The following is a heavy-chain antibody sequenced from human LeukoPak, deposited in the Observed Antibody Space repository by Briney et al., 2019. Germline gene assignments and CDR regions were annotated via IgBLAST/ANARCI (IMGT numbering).Heavy chain of an antibody. CDR3: ARFRCDYYGSGSYCITPYSLDY. V-gene: IGHV4-30-2*01. Sequence: PSQTLSLTCAVSGGSISSGGYSWSWIRQPPGKGLEWIGYINHSGSTNYNPSLKSRVTISVDTSKNQFSLKLSSVTAADTAVYYCARFRCDYYGSGSYCITPYSLDYWGQGTLVTVSS. J-gene: IGHJ4*02. CDR2: INHSGST. CDR1: GGSISSGGYS. D-gene: IGHD3-10*01.